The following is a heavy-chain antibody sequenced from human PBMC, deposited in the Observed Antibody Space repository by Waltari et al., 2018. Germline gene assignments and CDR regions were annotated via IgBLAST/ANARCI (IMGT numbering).Heavy chain of an antibody. CDR1: GGPFSSYA. J-gene: IGHJ5*02. D-gene: IGHD2-2*01. V-gene: IGHV1-69*01. Sequence: QVQLVQSGAEVKKPGSSVKVSCKASGGPFSSYAISWVRQAPGQGLEWMGGIIPIFGTANYAQKFQGRVTITADESTCTAYMELSSLRSEDTAVYYCARGVVPAAHWAWFDPWGQGTLVTVSS. CDR3: ARGVVPAAHWAWFDP. CDR2: IIPIFGTA.